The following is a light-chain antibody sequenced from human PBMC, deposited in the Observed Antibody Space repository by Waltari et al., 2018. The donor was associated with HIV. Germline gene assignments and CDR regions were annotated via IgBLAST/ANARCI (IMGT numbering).Light chain of an antibody. CDR3: CSYADDYTWV. Sequence: QSALTQPRSVSGTPGQSVTLSCPGTSCDAGDYNYVSWYHQHPGKAPILLIFDVNKLPSGVPDRFSGSKSGNTASLTISGLQAEDEADYYCCSYADDYTWVFGGGTKLTVL. V-gene: IGLV2-11*01. CDR2: DVN. J-gene: IGLJ3*02. CDR1: SCDAGDYNY.